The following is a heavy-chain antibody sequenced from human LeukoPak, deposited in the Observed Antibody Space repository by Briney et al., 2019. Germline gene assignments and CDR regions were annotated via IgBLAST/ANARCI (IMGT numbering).Heavy chain of an antibody. V-gene: IGHV1-18*01. J-gene: IGHJ6*02. D-gene: IGHD3-10*01. CDR1: GYTFTSYG. CDR2: ISAYNGNT. Sequence: ASVKVSCKASGYTFTSYGISWVRQAPGQGLEWMGWISAYNGNTNYAQKLQGRVTMTTDTSTSTAYMELRSLRSDDTAVYYCARRGKASDTQSVLPYYYGSGSYSYYYYYGMDVWGQGTTVTVSS. CDR3: ARRGKASDTQSVLPYYYGSGSYSYYYYYGMDV.